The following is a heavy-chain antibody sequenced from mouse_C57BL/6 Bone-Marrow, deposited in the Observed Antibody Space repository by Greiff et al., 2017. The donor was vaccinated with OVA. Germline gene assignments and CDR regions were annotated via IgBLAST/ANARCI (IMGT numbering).Heavy chain of an antibody. Sequence: QVQLKESGPGLVQPSQSLSITCTVSGFSLTSYGVHWVRQSPGKGLEWLGVIWSGGSTDYNAAFISRLSISKDNSKSQVFFKMNSLQADDTAIYYWARSGYYGYDGYYFDYWGQGTTLTVSS. D-gene: IGHD2-2*01. CDR2: IWSGGST. J-gene: IGHJ2*01. V-gene: IGHV2-2*01. CDR1: GFSLTSYG. CDR3: ARSGYYGYDGYYFDY.